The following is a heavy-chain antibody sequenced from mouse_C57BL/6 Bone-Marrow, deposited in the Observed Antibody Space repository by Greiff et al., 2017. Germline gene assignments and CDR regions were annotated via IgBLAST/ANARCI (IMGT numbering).Heavy chain of an antibody. CDR3: WRSGYDARDY. Sequence: QVQLKQPGAELVMPGASVKLSCKASGYTFTSYWMHWVKQRPGQGLEWIGEIDPSDSYTNYNQKFKGKSTLTVDKSSSTAYMQLSSLTSEDSSVYYWWRSGYDARDYWGQGTAVTVSS. V-gene: IGHV1-69*01. J-gene: IGHJ4*01. CDR1: GYTFTSYW. CDR2: IDPSDSYT. D-gene: IGHD1-3*01.